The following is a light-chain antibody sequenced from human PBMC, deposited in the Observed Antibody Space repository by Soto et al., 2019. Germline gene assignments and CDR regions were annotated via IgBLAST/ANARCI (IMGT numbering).Light chain of an antibody. V-gene: IGLV1-44*01. Sequence: QAVVTQPPSASGTPGQRVTISCSGSSSNIGSNSVNWYRQLPGTAPKLLIYRNNQRPSGVPDRFSGSKSGTSASLAISGLQSEDEADYYCAAWDDSMDGGVFGGGTKGPS. J-gene: IGLJ3*02. CDR3: AAWDDSMDGGV. CDR1: SSNIGSNS. CDR2: RNN.